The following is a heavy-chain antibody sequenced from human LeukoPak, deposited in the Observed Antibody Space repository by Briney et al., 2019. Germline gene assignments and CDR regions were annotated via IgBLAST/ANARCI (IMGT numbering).Heavy chain of an antibody. CDR3: ARDDGAAAGTNWFDP. CDR2: IYYSGST. V-gene: IGHV4-59*01. CDR1: GGSISSYY. J-gene: IGHJ5*02. D-gene: IGHD6-13*01. Sequence: SETLSLTCTVSGGSISSYYWSWIRQPPGKGLEWIGYIYYSGSTNYNPPLKSRVTISVDTSKNQFSLKLSSVTAADTAVYYCARDDGAAAGTNWFDPWGQGTLVTVSS.